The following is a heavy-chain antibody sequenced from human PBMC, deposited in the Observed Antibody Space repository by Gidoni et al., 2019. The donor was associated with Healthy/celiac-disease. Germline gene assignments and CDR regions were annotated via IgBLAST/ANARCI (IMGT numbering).Heavy chain of an antibody. CDR2: IYYSGST. D-gene: IGHD2-2*01. Sequence: QLQLQESGPGLVKPSETLSLTCTVSGGSISSRSYYWGWTRPPPGTGLEWIGSIYYSGSTYYNPSLKSQVTISVDTSKNQCSLKLSSVTAADTAVYYCARHAVYQLLPCYFDYWGRGTLVTVSS. V-gene: IGHV4-39*01. J-gene: IGHJ4*02. CDR3: ARHAVYQLLPCYFDY. CDR1: GGSISSRSYY.